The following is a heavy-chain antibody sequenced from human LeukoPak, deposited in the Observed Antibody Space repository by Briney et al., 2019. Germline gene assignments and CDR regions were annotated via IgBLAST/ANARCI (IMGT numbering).Heavy chain of an antibody. J-gene: IGHJ4*02. V-gene: IGHV3-23*01. CDR3: AKDDRLAYDSSGYYYARFDY. CDR2: ISGSGGST. Sequence: PGRSLRLSCAASGFTFSSYAMSWVRQSPGKGLEWVSGISGSGGSTYYADSVKGRFTISRDNSKNALYLQMNSLKAEDTALYYCAKDDRLAYDSSGYYYARFDYWGQGTLVTVSS. D-gene: IGHD3-22*01. CDR1: GFTFSSYA.